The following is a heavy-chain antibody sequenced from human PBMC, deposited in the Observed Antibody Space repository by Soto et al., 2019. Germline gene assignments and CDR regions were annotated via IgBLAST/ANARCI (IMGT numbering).Heavy chain of an antibody. V-gene: IGHV1-69*01. Sequence: SVKVSCKASGGTFSSYAISWVRQAPGQGREWMGGIIAIFGTANYAQKFQGRVTITADESTSTAYMELSSLRSEDAAVYYCARDPTVTTFAPNERKGAFDIWGQGTMVTVSS. CDR2: IIAIFGTA. CDR3: ARDPTVTTFAPNERKGAFDI. CDR1: GGTFSSYA. J-gene: IGHJ3*02. D-gene: IGHD4-17*01.